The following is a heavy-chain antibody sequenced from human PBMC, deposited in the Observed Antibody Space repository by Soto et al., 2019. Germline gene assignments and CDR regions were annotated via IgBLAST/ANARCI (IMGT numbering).Heavy chain of an antibody. Sequence: VQLLESGGGLVQPGGSLRLSCAASGFTFSSYAMSWVRQAPGKGLEWVSAISGSGGSTYYADSVKGRFTISRDNSKNTLYLQMNSLRAEDTAVYYCAKELAARPFNYYYYYGMDVWGQGTTVTVSS. D-gene: IGHD6-6*01. CDR3: AKELAARPFNYYYYYGMDV. CDR1: GFTFSSYA. V-gene: IGHV3-23*01. CDR2: ISGSGGST. J-gene: IGHJ6*02.